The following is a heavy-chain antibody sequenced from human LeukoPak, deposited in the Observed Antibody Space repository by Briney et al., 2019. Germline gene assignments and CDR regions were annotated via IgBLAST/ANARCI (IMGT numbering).Heavy chain of an antibody. CDR3: VRDPEALDY. V-gene: IGHV3-48*01. J-gene: IGHJ4*02. Sequence: GASVKVSCKVSGYTLTELSMHWVRQAPGKGLEWVSYIRSSGSQIYYADSVKGRFTISRDNAKNSVYLQMNSLRVEDTAVYYCVRDPEALDYWGQGTLVTVSS. CDR2: IRSSGSQI. CDR1: GYTLTELS.